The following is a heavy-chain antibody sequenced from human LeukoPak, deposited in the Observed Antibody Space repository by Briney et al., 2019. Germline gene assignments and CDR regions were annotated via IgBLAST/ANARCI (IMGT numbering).Heavy chain of an antibody. J-gene: IGHJ4*02. Sequence: PGRSLRLSCAASGFTFDDYAMHWVRQAPGKGLEWVSGISWNSGRIGYADSVKGRFTISRDNAKNSLYLQMNSLRAEDTAVYYCARDLFPPYSSSWHLDYWGQGTLVTVSS. CDR1: GFTFDDYA. V-gene: IGHV3-9*01. D-gene: IGHD6-13*01. CDR2: ISWNSGRI. CDR3: ARDLFPPYSSSWHLDY.